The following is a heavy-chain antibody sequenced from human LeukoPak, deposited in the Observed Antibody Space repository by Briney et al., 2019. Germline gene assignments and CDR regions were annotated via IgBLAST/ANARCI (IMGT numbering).Heavy chain of an antibody. CDR2: IKQDGSEK. Sequence: GGSLRLSCAASGFTFSSYWMSWVRQAPGKGLEWVANIKQDGSEKYYVDSVKGRFTISRDNAKNSLYLQMNSLRAEDTAVYYCALSPSAPYNWFDPWGQGTLVTVSS. V-gene: IGHV3-7*03. CDR1: GFTFSSYW. CDR3: ALSPSAPYNWFDP. J-gene: IGHJ5*02. D-gene: IGHD2-2*01.